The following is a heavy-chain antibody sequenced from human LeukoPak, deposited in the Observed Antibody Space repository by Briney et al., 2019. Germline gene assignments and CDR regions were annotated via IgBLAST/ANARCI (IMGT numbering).Heavy chain of an antibody. D-gene: IGHD6-19*01. CDR2: ISYDGSNK. CDR1: GFTFSSYG. CDR3: AKDRSSGWSFRHLNWFDP. V-gene: IGHV3-30*18. J-gene: IGHJ5*02. Sequence: GGSLRLSCAASGFTFSSYGMHWVRQAPGKGLEWVAVISYDGSNKYYADSAKGRFTISRDNSKNTLYLQMNSLRAEDTAVYYCAKDRSSGWSFRHLNWFDPWGQGTLVTVSS.